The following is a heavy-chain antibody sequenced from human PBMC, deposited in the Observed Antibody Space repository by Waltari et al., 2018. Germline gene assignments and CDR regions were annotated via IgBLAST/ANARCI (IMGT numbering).Heavy chain of an antibody. D-gene: IGHD2-2*01. J-gene: IGHJ5*02. Sequence: QVQLVQSGAEVKKPGSSVKVSCKASGGTFSSYAISWVRQAPGQGLEWMGGIIPIFGTANYAQKFQGRVRITADESTSTAYMELSSLRSEDTAVYYCARVDCSSTSCSGGRFDPWGQGTLVTVSS. CDR1: GGTFSSYA. CDR2: IIPIFGTA. CDR3: ARVDCSSTSCSGGRFDP. V-gene: IGHV1-69*12.